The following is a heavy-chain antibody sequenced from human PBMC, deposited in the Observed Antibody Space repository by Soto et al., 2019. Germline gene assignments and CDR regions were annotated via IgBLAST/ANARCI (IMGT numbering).Heavy chain of an antibody. D-gene: IGHD6-13*01. CDR2: ISTYNGNT. CDR1: GYTFISCS. Sequence: QVQLVQSGGEVKKPGASVNISCKATGYTFISCSITWVRQAPGQGLEWMGGISTYNGNTKYAQSLQGRVTLTRDTSTNTAFMEIRGLRSDDTAIYYCAREGAHSTGWYDYFDQWGQGTLVAVSS. V-gene: IGHV1-18*04. CDR3: AREGAHSTGWYDYFDQ. J-gene: IGHJ4*02.